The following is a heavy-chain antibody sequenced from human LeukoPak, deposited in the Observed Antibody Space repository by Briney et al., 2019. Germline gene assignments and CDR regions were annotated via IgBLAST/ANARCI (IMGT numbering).Heavy chain of an antibody. V-gene: IGHV3-23*01. CDR2: ISGSGGST. D-gene: IGHD6-19*01. Sequence: GVSLRLSCAASGFTFSSYAMSWVRQAPGKGLEWVSGISGSGGSTYYADSVKGRFTISRDNSKNTLYLQMNSLRTEDTTLYYCAKGLDYYMDVWGKGTTVTVSS. CDR3: AKGLDYYMDV. CDR1: GFTFSSYA. J-gene: IGHJ6*03.